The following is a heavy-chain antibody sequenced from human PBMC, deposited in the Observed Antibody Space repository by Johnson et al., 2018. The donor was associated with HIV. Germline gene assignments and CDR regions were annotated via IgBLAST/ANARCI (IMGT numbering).Heavy chain of an antibody. J-gene: IGHJ3*02. Sequence: VQLVESGGGVVQPGRSLRLSCAASGFTFSNFWLSWVRQAPGRGLEWVANIKPDGTEKYYVDSVKGRFTISRDDAKNSLYLQMNSLRAEDTALYYCARGGYCTGGVCLGDAFDIWGQGTMVTVSS. CDR3: ARGGYCTGGVCLGDAFDI. D-gene: IGHD2-8*02. CDR2: IKPDGTEK. CDR1: GFTFSNFW. V-gene: IGHV3-7*03.